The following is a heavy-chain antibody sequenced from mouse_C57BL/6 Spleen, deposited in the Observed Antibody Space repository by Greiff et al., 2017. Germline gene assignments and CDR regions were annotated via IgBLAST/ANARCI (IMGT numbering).Heavy chain of an antibody. V-gene: IGHV1-50*01. D-gene: IGHD2-2*01. CDR1: GYTFTSYW. Sequence: QVQLQQPGAELVKPGASVKLSCKASGYTFTSYWMQWVKQRPGQGLEWIGEIDPSDSYTNYNQKFKGKATLTVDTSSSTAYMQRSSLTSEDSAVYYCARSEGGYAFAYWGQGTLVTVSA. CDR2: IDPSDSYT. CDR3: ARSEGGYAFAY. J-gene: IGHJ3*01.